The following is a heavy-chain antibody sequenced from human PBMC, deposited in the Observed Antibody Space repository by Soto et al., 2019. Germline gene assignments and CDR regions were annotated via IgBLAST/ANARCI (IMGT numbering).Heavy chain of an antibody. CDR3: ARDQYGDYETYFDY. D-gene: IGHD4-17*01. Sequence: SETLSLTCTVSGGSISSGGYYWSWIRQHPGKGLEWIGYIYYSGSTYYNPSLKSRVTISVDTSKNQFSLKLSSVTAADTAVYYCARDQYGDYETYFDYWGQGTLVTVSS. CDR1: GGSISSGGYY. J-gene: IGHJ4*02. CDR2: IYYSGST. V-gene: IGHV4-31*03.